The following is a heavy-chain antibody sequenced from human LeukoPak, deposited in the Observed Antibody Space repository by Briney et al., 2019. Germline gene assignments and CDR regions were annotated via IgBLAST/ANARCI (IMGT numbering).Heavy chain of an antibody. Sequence: PSETLSLTCTVSGGSISSYHWSWIRQPPGKGLEWIGYIYYSGSTNYNPSLKSRVTISVDTSKNQFSLKLSSVTAADTAVYYCAGAGGSYYPIMYNWFDPWGQGTLVTVSS. CDR3: AGAGGSYYPIMYNWFDP. D-gene: IGHD3-10*01. J-gene: IGHJ5*02. CDR2: IYYSGST. V-gene: IGHV4-59*01. CDR1: GGSISSYH.